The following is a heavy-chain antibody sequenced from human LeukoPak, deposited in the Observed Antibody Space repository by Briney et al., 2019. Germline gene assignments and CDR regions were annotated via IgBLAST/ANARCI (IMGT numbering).Heavy chain of an antibody. V-gene: IGHV3-30*03. J-gene: IGHJ4*02. Sequence: GGSLRLSCAASGFTFSGFGMHWVRQPPGKGLEWVSLISKDGSHEFYADSVKGRFAISRDNFKNTLFLDMASLGPEDTAVYYCARGAPGIAAADYFDYWGQGTLVTVSS. CDR2: ISKDGSHE. CDR3: ARGAPGIAAADYFDY. CDR1: GFTFSGFG. D-gene: IGHD6-13*01.